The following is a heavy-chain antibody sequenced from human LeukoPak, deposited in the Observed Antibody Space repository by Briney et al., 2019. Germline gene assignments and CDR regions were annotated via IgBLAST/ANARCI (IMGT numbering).Heavy chain of an antibody. V-gene: IGHV1-2*02. CDR2: INPHSGGT. D-gene: IGHD5-18*01. CDR1: GYTFTGYY. CDR3: ARDWPARGYSYDYYFDY. Sequence: ASVKVSCKASGYTFTGYYIHWVRQAPGQGLAWMGWINPHSGGTNYAQKFQGRVTMTRDTSISTAYMELSRLRSDDTAVYYCARDWPARGYSYDYYFDYWGQGTLVTVSS. J-gene: IGHJ4*02.